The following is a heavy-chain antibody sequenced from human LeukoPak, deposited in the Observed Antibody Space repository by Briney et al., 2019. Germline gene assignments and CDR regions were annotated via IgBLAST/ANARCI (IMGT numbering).Heavy chain of an antibody. CDR2: IYYSGST. CDR3: ARGGVVVPAALTY. Sequence: PSETLSLTCAVYGGSFSSYYWSWIRQPPGKGLEWIGYIYYSGSTNYNPSLKSRVTISVDTSKNQFSLKLSSVTAADTAVYYCARGGVVVPAALTYWGQGTLVTVSS. D-gene: IGHD2-2*01. V-gene: IGHV4-59*01. CDR1: GGSFSSYY. J-gene: IGHJ4*02.